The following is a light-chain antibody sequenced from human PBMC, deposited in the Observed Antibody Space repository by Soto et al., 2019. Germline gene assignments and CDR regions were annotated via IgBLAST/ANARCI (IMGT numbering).Light chain of an antibody. CDR3: QQFGSSPPIT. CDR2: SAS. J-gene: IGKJ5*01. Sequence: EIVLTQSPGTLSLSPGEGATLSCRASQSVSSIHLAWYQQKPGQAPRLLMYSASSRATGIPDRFSGSGSGTDFTLTISRLEPEDFAVYYCQQFGSSPPITFGQGTLLEIK. V-gene: IGKV3-20*01. CDR1: QSVSSIH.